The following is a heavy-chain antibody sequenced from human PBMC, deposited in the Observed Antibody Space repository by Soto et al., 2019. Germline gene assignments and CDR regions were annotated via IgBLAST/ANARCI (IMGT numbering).Heavy chain of an antibody. CDR2: IYYSGST. J-gene: IGHJ6*02. D-gene: IGHD1-7*01. V-gene: IGHV4-39*07. CDR3: ARDPNWNYDGYYYGMDV. CDR1: GGSISSSSYY. Sequence: SETLSLTCTVSGGSISSSSYYWGWIRQPPGKGLEWIGSIYYSGSTYYNPSLKSRVTISVDTSKNQFSLKLSSVTAADTAVYYCARDPNWNYDGYYYGMDVWGQGTTVTVSS.